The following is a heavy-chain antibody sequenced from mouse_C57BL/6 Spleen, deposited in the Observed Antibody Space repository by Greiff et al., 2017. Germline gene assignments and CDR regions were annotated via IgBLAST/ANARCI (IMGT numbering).Heavy chain of an antibody. Sequence: QVQLQQSGAELARPGASVKLSCKASGYTFTSYGISWVKQRTGQGLEWIGEIYPRSGNTYYNEKFKGKATLTADTSSSTAYMELRSLTAEDSAVYFCARGGNHYAMDYWGQGTSVTVSS. V-gene: IGHV1-81*01. J-gene: IGHJ4*01. CDR1: GYTFTSYG. CDR2: IYPRSGNT. D-gene: IGHD2-1*01. CDR3: ARGGNHYAMDY.